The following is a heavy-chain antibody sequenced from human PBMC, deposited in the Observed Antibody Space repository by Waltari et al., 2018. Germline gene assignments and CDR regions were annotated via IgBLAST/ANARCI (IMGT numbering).Heavy chain of an antibody. V-gene: IGHV3-23*01. CDR2: ISGSGGST. D-gene: IGHD3-3*01. Sequence: EVQLLESGGGLVQPGGSLRLSCAASGFTFSSYAMSWVRQAPGKGLEWVSAISGSGGSTYYADSVKCRFTISRDNSKNTLYLQMNSLRAEDTAVYYCAKDGPFRFWTEGYYGMDVWGQGTTVTVSS. J-gene: IGHJ6*02. CDR3: AKDGPFRFWTEGYYGMDV. CDR1: GFTFSSYA.